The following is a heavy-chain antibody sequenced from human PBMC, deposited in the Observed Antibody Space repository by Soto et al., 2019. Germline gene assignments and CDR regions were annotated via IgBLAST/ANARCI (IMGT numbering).Heavy chain of an antibody. V-gene: IGHV3-23*01. J-gene: IGHJ4*02. Sequence: GGSLRLSCAASGFTFSSYAMSWVRQAPGKGLEWVSAISGSGGSTYYADSVKGRFTISRDNSKNTLYLQMNSLRAEDTAVYYCAKVHYDYIWGSYRLGHFDYWGQGTLVTVSS. D-gene: IGHD3-16*02. CDR3: AKVHYDYIWGSYRLGHFDY. CDR2: ISGSGGST. CDR1: GFTFSSYA.